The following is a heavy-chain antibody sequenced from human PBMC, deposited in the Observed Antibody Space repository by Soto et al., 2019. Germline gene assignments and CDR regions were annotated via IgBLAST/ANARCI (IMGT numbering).Heavy chain of an antibody. D-gene: IGHD2-15*01. V-gene: IGHV3-73*01. CDR1: GFTFSGSA. CDR3: TRHVDCSGGSFYPDYYYYYMDV. Sequence: EVQLVESGGGLVQPGGSLTLSCAASGFTFSGSAMHWVRQASGKGLEWVGRIRSKANSYATAYAASVKGRFTISRDDSKNTAYLQMNSLKTEDTAVYYCTRHVDCSGGSFYPDYYYYYMDVWGKGTTVTVSS. J-gene: IGHJ6*03. CDR2: IRSKANSYAT.